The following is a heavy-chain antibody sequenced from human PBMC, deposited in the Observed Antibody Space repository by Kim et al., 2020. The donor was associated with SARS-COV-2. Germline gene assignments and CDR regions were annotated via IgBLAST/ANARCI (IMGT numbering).Heavy chain of an antibody. Sequence: TYYCPPLKSRVTISVDTSNKQFSLRLTSVTAADTAVYYCARRISAAGDIWGQGTMVTVSS. CDR2: T. D-gene: IGHD6-13*01. CDR3: ARRISAAGDI. V-gene: IGHV4-39*01. J-gene: IGHJ3*02.